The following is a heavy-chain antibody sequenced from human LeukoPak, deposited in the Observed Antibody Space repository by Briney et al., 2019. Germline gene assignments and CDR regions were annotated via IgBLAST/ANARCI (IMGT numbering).Heavy chain of an antibody. J-gene: IGHJ4*02. D-gene: IGHD3-10*01. CDR1: GFNFNTYG. CDR2: VNPNSGGT. Sequence: PGGSLRLSCAASGFNFNTYGMHWVRQAPGQGLEWMGWVNPNSGGTNYAQKFQGRVTMTRDTSISTAYMELSRLRSDDTAVYYCARDLSGRGWFGEHYYFDYWGQGTLVTVSS. V-gene: IGHV1-2*02. CDR3: ARDLSGRGWFGEHYYFDY.